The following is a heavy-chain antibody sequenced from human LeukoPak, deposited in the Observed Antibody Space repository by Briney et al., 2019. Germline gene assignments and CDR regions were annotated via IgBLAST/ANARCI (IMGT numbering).Heavy chain of an antibody. Sequence: GGSLRLSCAASGFTFSSYSMNWVRQAPGKGLEWVSYISSSSSTIYYAESVKGRFAISRDNAKNSLYLQMNSLRAEDTAVYYCARDFQAVNYGDYRILYYFDYWGQGTLVTVSS. V-gene: IGHV3-48*01. CDR1: GFTFSSYS. J-gene: IGHJ4*02. D-gene: IGHD4-17*01. CDR3: ARDFQAVNYGDYRILYYFDY. CDR2: ISSSSSTI.